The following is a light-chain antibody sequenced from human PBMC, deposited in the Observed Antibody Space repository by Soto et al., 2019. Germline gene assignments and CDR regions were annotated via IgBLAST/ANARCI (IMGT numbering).Light chain of an antibody. CDR2: DAT. V-gene: IGKV3-11*01. Sequence: EIVLTQSPATLSLSPGERATLSCRASQTVSSYLAWYQQKPGQAPRLLIYDATNRATGIPARFSGSGSGTDFTLTISSLEPEDFAVYYCQQSYNWPPYTFGQGTKLEIK. J-gene: IGKJ2*01. CDR3: QQSYNWPPYT. CDR1: QTVSSY.